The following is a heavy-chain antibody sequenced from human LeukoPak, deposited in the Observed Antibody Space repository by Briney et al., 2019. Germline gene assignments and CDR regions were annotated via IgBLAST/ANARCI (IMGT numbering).Heavy chain of an antibody. Sequence: GGSLRLSCAASGFTFSDFWMHRVRQAPGKGLEWVSSISSSSSYIYYADSVKGRFTISRDNAKNSLYLQMDSLRAEDTAVYYCARSGSSSSFDYWGQGTLVTVSS. D-gene: IGHD6-6*01. CDR2: ISSSSSYI. CDR3: ARSGSSSSFDY. V-gene: IGHV3-21*01. J-gene: IGHJ4*02. CDR1: GFTFSDFW.